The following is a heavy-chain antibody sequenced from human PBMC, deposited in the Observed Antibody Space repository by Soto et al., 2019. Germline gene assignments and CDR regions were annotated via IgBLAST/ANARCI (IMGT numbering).Heavy chain of an antibody. CDR1: GFTFDNYG. V-gene: IGHV3-30*03. Sequence: GGSLRLSCAASGFTFDNYGMHWVRQAPGKGLEWVVVISFDGRNTDYADSVKGRFTISRDNAKNSLYLQMNSLRDEDTAVYYCARDLRTRYYGYRGAPLSNPFDYWGQGTLVTVSS. D-gene: IGHD3-10*01. CDR3: ARDLRTRYYGYRGAPLSNPFDY. J-gene: IGHJ4*02. CDR2: ISFDGRNT.